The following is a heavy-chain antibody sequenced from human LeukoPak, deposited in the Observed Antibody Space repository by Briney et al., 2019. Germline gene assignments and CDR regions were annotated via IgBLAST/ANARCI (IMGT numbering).Heavy chain of an antibody. V-gene: IGHV3-23*01. D-gene: IGHD6-13*01. CDR3: AKAGYSTSWDFDY. J-gene: IGHJ4*02. CDR2: ISGSGGST. CDR1: GFTFSSYA. Sequence: GGSLRLSCAASGFTFSSYAMSWVRQAPGKGLECVLSISGSGGSTYYADSVKGRFTIYRDNPKNTLYLQMNSLRAEDTAIYYCAKAGYSTSWDFDYWGQGTLVTVSS.